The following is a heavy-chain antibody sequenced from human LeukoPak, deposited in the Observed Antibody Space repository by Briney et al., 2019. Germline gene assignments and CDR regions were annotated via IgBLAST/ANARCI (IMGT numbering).Heavy chain of an antibody. CDR1: GGSISSSPYY. CDR2: ISYSRTT. D-gene: IGHD2-15*01. CDR3: ARDFDHSSQAY. Sequence: PSETLSLTCTVSGGSISSSPYYWGCIHQPPGKGLEWIGGISYSRTTYYNPSLKSRVTISGDTSKNQFSLKLSSLTAADTAVYYCARDFDHSSQAYWGQGILVTVSS. J-gene: IGHJ4*02. V-gene: IGHV4-39*07.